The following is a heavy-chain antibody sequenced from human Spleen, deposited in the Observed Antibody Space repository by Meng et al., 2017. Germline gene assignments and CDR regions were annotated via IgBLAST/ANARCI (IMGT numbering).Heavy chain of an antibody. V-gene: IGHV3-23*01. CDR2: ISGSGNNT. Sequence: GKSLKISCEVSGLPFSSYAVTWVRQPPGKGLEWVSTISGSGNNTYYADSVKGRFTISRDNSKNSVFLQINSLRAEDTAVYYCARSPIDKYDLSALPLDYWGQGTLVTVSS. D-gene: IGHD3-22*01. J-gene: IGHJ4*02. CDR1: GLPFSSYA. CDR3: ARSPIDKYDLSALPLDY.